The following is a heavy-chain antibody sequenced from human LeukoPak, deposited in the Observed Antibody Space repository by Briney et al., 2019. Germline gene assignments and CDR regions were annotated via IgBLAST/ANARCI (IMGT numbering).Heavy chain of an antibody. J-gene: IGHJ4*02. CDR1: GFTFSSYA. Sequence: GGSLRLSCAASGFTFSSYAMHWVRQAPGKGLEWVAVISYDGSNKNYADSVKGRFTISRDNSKNTLYLQMNSLRAEDTAVYYCARGMAAAGLEFDYWGQGTLVTVSS. V-gene: IGHV3-30-3*01. CDR2: ISYDGSNK. D-gene: IGHD6-13*01. CDR3: ARGMAAAGLEFDY.